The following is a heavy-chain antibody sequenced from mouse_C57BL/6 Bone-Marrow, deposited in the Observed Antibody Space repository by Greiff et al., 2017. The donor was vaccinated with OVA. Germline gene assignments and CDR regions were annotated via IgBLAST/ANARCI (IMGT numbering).Heavy chain of an antibody. V-gene: IGHV1-58*01. CDR1: GYTFTSYG. CDR2: IDIGNGYT. D-gene: IGHD1-1*01. Sequence: VQLQQSGAELVRPGSSVKMSCKTSGYTFTSYGINWVKQRPGQGLEWIGYIDIGNGYTEYNEKFKGKATLTSDTSSSTAYMQLSSLTSEDSAIDFCAYNYGSSNGWYFDVWGTGTTVTVSS. J-gene: IGHJ1*03. CDR3: AYNYGSSNGWYFDV.